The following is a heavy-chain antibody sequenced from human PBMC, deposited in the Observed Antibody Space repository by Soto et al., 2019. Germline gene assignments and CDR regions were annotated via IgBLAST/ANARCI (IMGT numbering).Heavy chain of an antibody. V-gene: IGHV3-48*02. J-gene: IGHJ5*02. CDR2: ISSSSSTI. CDR3: AREIPYYDSSAYGGSSSP. D-gene: IGHD3-22*01. Sequence: LRLSCAASGFTFSSYSMNWVRHAPVKGLDWVSYISSSSSTIYYADSVKGRFTISRDNAKNSLYLQMNSLRDEDTAVYYCAREIPYYDSSAYGGSSSPWGQGTLVTVSS. CDR1: GFTFSSYS.